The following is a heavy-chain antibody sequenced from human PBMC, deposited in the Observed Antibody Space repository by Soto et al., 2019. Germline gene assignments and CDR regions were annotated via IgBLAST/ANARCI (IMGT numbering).Heavy chain of an antibody. D-gene: IGHD6-6*01. Sequence: EVQLVESGGGLVQPGGSLRLSCAASGFTVTTNYMSWVRQAPGKGLQWVSLIYSGGTTYYADSVRGRFTISRDNSKNTLYLQMHSLRAEDTAVYYCALKKETEISSYYMDVWGKGTTVTVSS. V-gene: IGHV3-66*01. J-gene: IGHJ6*03. CDR2: IYSGGTT. CDR1: GFTVTTNY. CDR3: ALKKETEISSYYMDV.